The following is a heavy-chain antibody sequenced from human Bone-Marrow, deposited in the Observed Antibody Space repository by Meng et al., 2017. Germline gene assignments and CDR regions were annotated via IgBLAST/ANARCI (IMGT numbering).Heavy chain of an antibody. Sequence: GESLKISCAASGFTFSSYAMHWVRQAPGKGLEWVAVISYDGSNKYYADSVKGRFTISRDNSKNTLYLQMNSLRAEDTAVYYCARGHDSGSYYFTAFDIWGQGTMVTVSS. CDR3: ARGHDSGSYYFTAFDI. V-gene: IGHV3-30*01. D-gene: IGHD1-26*01. CDR1: GFTFSSYA. CDR2: ISYDGSNK. J-gene: IGHJ3*02.